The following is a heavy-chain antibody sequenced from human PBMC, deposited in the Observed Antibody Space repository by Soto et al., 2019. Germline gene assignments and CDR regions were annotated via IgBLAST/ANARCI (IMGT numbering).Heavy chain of an antibody. J-gene: IGHJ6*02. CDR1: GGTFSSYA. CDR3: ARDCSGGSCSQVGMDV. V-gene: IGHV1-69*12. Sequence: QVQLVQSGAEVKKPGSSVKVSCKASGGTFSSYAISWVRQAPGQGLEWMGGIIPIFGTANYAQKFQGRVTITADESTSTAYMELSRLRSEDTAVYYCARDCSGGSCSQVGMDVWGQGTTVTVSS. CDR2: IIPIFGTA. D-gene: IGHD2-15*01.